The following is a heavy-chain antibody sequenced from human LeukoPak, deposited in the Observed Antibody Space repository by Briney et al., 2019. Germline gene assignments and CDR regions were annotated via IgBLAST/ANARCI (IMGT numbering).Heavy chain of an antibody. V-gene: IGHV4-34*01. J-gene: IGHJ4*02. CDR3: ARDRIEDYYGSGSYYPHFDY. CDR2: INHSGST. CDR1: GGSFSGYY. Sequence: SETPSLTCAVYGGSFSGYYWSWIRQPPGKGLEWIGEINHSGSTNYNPSLKSRVTISVDTSKNQFSLKLSSVTAADTAVYYCARDRIEDYYGSGSYYPHFDYWGQGTLVTVSS. D-gene: IGHD3-10*01.